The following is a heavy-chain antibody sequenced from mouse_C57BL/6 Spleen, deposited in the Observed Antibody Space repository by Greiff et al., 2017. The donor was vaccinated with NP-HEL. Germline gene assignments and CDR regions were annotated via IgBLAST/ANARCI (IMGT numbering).Heavy chain of an antibody. J-gene: IGHJ1*03. CDR3: ARPPKYSNWYFDV. D-gene: IGHD2-5*01. V-gene: IGHV3-6*01. CDR2: ISYDGSN. CDR1: GYSITSGYY. Sequence: EVKLQESGPGLVKPSQSLSLTCSVTGYSITSGYYWNWIRQFPGNKLEWMGYISYDGSNNYNPSLKNRISITRDTSKNQFFLKLNSVTTEDTATYYCARPPKYSNWYFDVWGTGTTVTVSS.